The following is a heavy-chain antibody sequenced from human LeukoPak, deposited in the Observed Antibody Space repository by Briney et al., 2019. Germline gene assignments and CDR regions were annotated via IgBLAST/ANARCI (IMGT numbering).Heavy chain of an antibody. CDR1: GFTFSSYS. Sequence: GGSLRLSCAASGFTFSSYSMNWVRQAPGKGLEWVSYISSSSSNIYYADSVKGRFTISRDNAKNSLYLQMNSLRDEDTAVYYCARDGMVRGVIIWDAFDIWGQGTMVTVSS. J-gene: IGHJ3*02. CDR2: ISSSSSNI. CDR3: ARDGMVRGVIIWDAFDI. V-gene: IGHV3-48*02. D-gene: IGHD3-10*01.